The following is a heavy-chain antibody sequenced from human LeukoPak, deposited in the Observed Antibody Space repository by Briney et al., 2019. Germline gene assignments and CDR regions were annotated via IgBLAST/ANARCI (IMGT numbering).Heavy chain of an antibody. CDR2: ISADSGIL. CDR3: ARAGSTIAVAANNWFDP. D-gene: IGHD6-19*01. Sequence: GGALRVSCAASGLSLSNSGMNWVRQAPGKGVEWVSHISADSGILYYADSVRGRFTISRDNSKNSHFLQMSSMRAEDTAVYCCARAGSTIAVAANNWFDPWGQGTLVTVSS. V-gene: IGHV3-48*04. CDR1: GLSLSNSG. J-gene: IGHJ5*02.